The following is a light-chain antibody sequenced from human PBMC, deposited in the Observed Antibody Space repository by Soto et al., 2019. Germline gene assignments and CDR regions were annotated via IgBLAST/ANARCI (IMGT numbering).Light chain of an antibody. CDR2: EVS. J-gene: IGLJ2*01. CDR1: SSDVGGYNY. Sequence: QSVLTQPASVSGSPGQSITISCTGTSSDVGGYNYVSWYQQHPGKAPKLILYEVSKRPSGVPDRFSGSRSGNTASLTVSGLQADDEADYFCSSYIDRDSVVFGGGTKLTVL. CDR3: SSYIDRDSVV. V-gene: IGLV2-8*01.